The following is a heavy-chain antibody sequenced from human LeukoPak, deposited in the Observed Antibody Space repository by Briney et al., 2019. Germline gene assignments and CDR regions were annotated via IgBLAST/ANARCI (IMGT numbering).Heavy chain of an antibody. CDR2: IYYSGST. Sequence: PSETLSLTCTVSGGSISSYYWSWIRQPPGKGLEWIGYIYYSGSTNYNPSLKSRVTISVDTSKNQFSLKLSSVTAADTAVYYCARGYYYDSSGHPFPYYFDYWGQGTLVTVSS. CDR1: GGSISSYY. CDR3: ARGYYYDSSGHPFPYYFDY. V-gene: IGHV4-59*12. D-gene: IGHD3-22*01. J-gene: IGHJ4*02.